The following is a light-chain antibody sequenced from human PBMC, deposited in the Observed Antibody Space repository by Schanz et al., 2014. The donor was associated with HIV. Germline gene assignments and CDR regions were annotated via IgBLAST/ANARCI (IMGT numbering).Light chain of an antibody. J-gene: IGLJ3*02. Sequence: QAVVTQEPSLTVSPGGTVTLTCASSTGAVTSGYYPNWFQQTPGQAPRALIYNTNNKHSWTPARFSGSLLGGKAALTLSGVQPEDEADYYCLLYYGGAQLGVFGGGTKLTVL. V-gene: IGLV7-43*01. CDR1: TGAVTSGYY. CDR3: LLYYGGAQLGV. CDR2: NTN.